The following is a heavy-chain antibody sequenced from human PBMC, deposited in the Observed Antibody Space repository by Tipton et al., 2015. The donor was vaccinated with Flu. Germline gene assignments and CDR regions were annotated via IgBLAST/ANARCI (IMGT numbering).Heavy chain of an antibody. CDR2: FYTSGGT. Sequence: TLSLTCTVSGDSITSGNYFWSWIRQPAGKGLEWIGRFYTSGGTKYSPSLKSRVYISVDKSKNQFSLRLTSMTAADTAVYYCARGVSSGWYSAGYFDYWGQGALVTVSS. CDR3: ARGVSSGWYSAGYFDY. CDR1: GDSITSGNYF. V-gene: IGHV4-61*02. D-gene: IGHD6-19*01. J-gene: IGHJ4*02.